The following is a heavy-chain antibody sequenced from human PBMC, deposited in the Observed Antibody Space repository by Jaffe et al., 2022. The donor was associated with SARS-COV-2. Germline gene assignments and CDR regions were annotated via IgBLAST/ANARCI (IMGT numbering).Heavy chain of an antibody. J-gene: IGHJ6*02. Sequence: EVQLVESGGGLVQPGRSLRLSCAASGFSFDDYAMHWVRQVPGKGLEWVSSINWNSGRIVYADSVKGRFTISRDNAKNSLFLQMNSLRTEDTALYYCAKALDLRFHYYGMDVWGQGTTVTVSS. CDR1: GFSFDDYA. CDR2: INWNSGRI. V-gene: IGHV3-9*01. CDR3: AKALDLRFHYYGMDV. D-gene: IGHD3-3*01.